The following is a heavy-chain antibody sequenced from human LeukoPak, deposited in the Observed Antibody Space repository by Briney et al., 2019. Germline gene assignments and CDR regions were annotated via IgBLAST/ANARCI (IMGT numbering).Heavy chain of an antibody. J-gene: IGHJ4*02. D-gene: IGHD2-2*01. V-gene: IGHV4-61*02. CDR2: IYTTGSS. Sequence: PSETLSLTCTVSGGSISGINYYWTWIRQPAGKGLEWIGRIYTTGSSNYNPSLKSRVTISVDTSNNQFPLKLSSVTAADTAVYYCASRPTIVVVPAAYDYWGQGTLVTVSS. CDR3: ASRPTIVVVPAAYDY. CDR1: GGSISGINYY.